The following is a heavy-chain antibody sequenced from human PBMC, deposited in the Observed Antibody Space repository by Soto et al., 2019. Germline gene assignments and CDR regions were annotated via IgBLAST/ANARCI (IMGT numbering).Heavy chain of an antibody. CDR1: GASISSDDYF. CDR2: IYNTGST. J-gene: IGHJ6*02. CDR3: AKADPNYFYAMDV. V-gene: IGHV4-30-4*01. Sequence: QVQLQESGPGLVKPSQTLSLTCSVSGASISSDDYFWSWIRQPPGKGLERIGYIYNTGSTHYNPSLRSRVFISGDMSKNQFSLELSSVTDADTAVYYCAKADPNYFYAMDVWGQGTTVLVSS.